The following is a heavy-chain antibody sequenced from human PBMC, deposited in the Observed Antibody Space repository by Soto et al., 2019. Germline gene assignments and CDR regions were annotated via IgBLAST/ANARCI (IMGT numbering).Heavy chain of an antibody. CDR1: GFTFSGSA. V-gene: IGHV3-73*01. Sequence: PGGSLRLSCAASGFTFSGSAMHWVRQASGKGLEWVGRIRSKANSYATAYAASVKGRFTISRDDSKNTAYLQMNSLKTEDTAVYYCTRLDVVVPAAISWGQGTLVTVSS. D-gene: IGHD2-2*02. CDR3: TRLDVVVPAAIS. J-gene: IGHJ5*02. CDR2: IRSKANSYAT.